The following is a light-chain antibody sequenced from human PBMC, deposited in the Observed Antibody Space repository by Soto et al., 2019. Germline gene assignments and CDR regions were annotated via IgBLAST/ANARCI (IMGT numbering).Light chain of an antibody. CDR2: GNS. J-gene: IGLJ2*01. V-gene: IGLV1-40*01. CDR3: QSYDSSLSGVG. CDR1: SSNIGAGYD. Sequence: QSVLTQPPSVSGAPGQRVTISCTESSSNIGAGYDVHWYQQLPGTAPKLLIYGNSNRPSGVPDRFSGSKSGTSASLAITGLQAEDEADYYCQSYDSSLSGVGFGGGTKLTVL.